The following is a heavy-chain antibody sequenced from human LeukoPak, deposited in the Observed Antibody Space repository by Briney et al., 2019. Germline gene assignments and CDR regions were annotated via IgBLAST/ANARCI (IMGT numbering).Heavy chain of an antibody. CDR3: ARSGESSSWWGSAWFDP. D-gene: IGHD6-13*01. J-gene: IGHJ5*02. Sequence: ASVKVSCKASGYTFTSYDINWVRQATGQGLEWMGWMNPNSGNTGYAQKFQGRVTMTRNTSISTAYMELSSLRSEDTAVYYCARSGESSSWWGSAWFDPWGQGTLVTVSS. V-gene: IGHV1-8*01. CDR1: GYTFTSYD. CDR2: MNPNSGNT.